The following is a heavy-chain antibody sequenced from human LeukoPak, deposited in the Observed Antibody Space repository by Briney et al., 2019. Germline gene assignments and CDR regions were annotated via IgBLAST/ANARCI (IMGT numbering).Heavy chain of an antibody. Sequence: PSETLSLTCAVYGGSFSGYYWSWIRQPPGKELEWIGEINHSGSTNYNPSLKSRVTISVDTSKNQFSLKLSSVTAADTAVYYCARGLRGVISNWFDPWGQGTLVTVSS. CDR1: GGSFSGYY. CDR2: INHSGST. D-gene: IGHD3-10*01. J-gene: IGHJ5*02. V-gene: IGHV4-34*01. CDR3: ARGLRGVISNWFDP.